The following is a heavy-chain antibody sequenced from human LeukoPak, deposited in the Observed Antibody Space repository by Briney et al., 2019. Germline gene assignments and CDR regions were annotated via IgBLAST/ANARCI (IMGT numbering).Heavy chain of an antibody. V-gene: IGHV4-39*01. J-gene: IGHJ4*02. CDR2: IYYTGST. Sequence: SETLSLTCTVSGGSISGSSYYWGWIRQPPGKGLEWIGCIYYTGSTYYNPSLKSRVTISVDTSKNQFSLKLSSVTAADTAVYYCARQIGGFGEFDYFDYWGQGTLVTVSS. CDR1: GGSISGSSYY. CDR3: ARQIGGFGEFDYFDY. D-gene: IGHD3-10*01.